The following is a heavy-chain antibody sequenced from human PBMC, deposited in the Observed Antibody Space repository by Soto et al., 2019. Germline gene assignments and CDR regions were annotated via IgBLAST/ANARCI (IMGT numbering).Heavy chain of an antibody. CDR2: ISGSGGST. CDR1: GFTFSSYA. Sequence: GGSLRLSCAASGFTFSSYAMSWVRQAPGKGLEWVSAISGSGGSTYYADSVKGRSTISRDNSKNTLYLQMNSLRAEDTAVYYCAKNRLAYDYYYYMDVWGKGTTVTV. CDR3: AKNRLAYDYYYYMDV. V-gene: IGHV3-23*01. J-gene: IGHJ6*03. D-gene: IGHD2-8*01.